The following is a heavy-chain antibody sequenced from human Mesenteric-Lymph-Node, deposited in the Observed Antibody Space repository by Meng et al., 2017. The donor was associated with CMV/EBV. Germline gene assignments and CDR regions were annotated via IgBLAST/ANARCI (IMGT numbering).Heavy chain of an antibody. CDR1: GYSFTTYW. CDR3: ARGYADCGVNCYTTGAFDI. D-gene: IGHD2-21*01. V-gene: IGHV5-51*01. Sequence: GESLKISCKGSGYSFTTYWIGWVRKMPGKGLEWMGIIYPGDSDTRYSPSFQGQVTISADKSSGTAYLQWSSLKASDTAMYYCARGYADCGVNCYTTGAFDIWGQGTMVTVSS. CDR2: IYPGDSDT. J-gene: IGHJ3*02.